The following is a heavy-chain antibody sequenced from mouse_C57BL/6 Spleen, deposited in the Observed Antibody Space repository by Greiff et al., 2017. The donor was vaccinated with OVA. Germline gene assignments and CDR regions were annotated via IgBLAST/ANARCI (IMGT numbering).Heavy chain of an antibody. CDR1: GYTFTSYW. CDR2: IYPSDSET. J-gene: IGHJ3*01. CDR3: ARSPDYEGFAY. D-gene: IGHD2-4*01. V-gene: IGHV1-61*01. Sequence: FQLQQSGAELVRPGSSVKLSCKASGYTFTSYWMDWVKQRPGQGLEWIGNIYPSDSETHYNQKFKDKATLTVDKSSSTAYLQLSSLTSEDSAVYYCARSPDYEGFAYWGQGTLVTVSA.